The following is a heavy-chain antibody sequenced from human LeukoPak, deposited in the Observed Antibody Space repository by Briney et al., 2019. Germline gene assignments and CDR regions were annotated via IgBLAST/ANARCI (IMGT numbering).Heavy chain of an antibody. CDR1: GGPISSYY. J-gene: IGHJ6*03. CDR2: IYYSGST. CDR3: ARGPRGYCSSTSCRSTEYYYYMDV. Sequence: SGTLSLTCTVSGGPISSYYWSWIRQPPGKGLEWIGYIYYSGSTNYNPSLKSRVTISVDTSKNQFSLKLSSVTAADTAVYYCARGPRGYCSSTSCRSTEYYYYMDVWGKGTTVTVSS. V-gene: IGHV4-59*01. D-gene: IGHD2-2*01.